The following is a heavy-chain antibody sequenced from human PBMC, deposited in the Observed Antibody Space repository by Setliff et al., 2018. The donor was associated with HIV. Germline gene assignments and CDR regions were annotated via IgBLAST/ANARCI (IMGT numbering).Heavy chain of an antibody. D-gene: IGHD4-17*01. CDR3: ARHNSDGEPAGEIGY. CDR2: INHSGST. Sequence: KTSETLSLTCAVYGGSFSGYYWSWIRQPPGNGLEWIGEINHSGSTNYNPSLKSRVTISVDTPKNQFSLKLSTVTAADTAVYYCARHNSDGEPAGEIGYWGQGTLVTVSS. J-gene: IGHJ4*02. V-gene: IGHV4-34*01. CDR1: GGSFSGYY.